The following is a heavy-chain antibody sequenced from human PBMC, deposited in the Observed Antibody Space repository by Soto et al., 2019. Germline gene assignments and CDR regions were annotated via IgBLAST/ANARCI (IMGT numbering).Heavy chain of an antibody. J-gene: IGHJ6*03. D-gene: IGHD2-2*01. Sequence: SGPTLVNPTQTPTLTCTFSGFSLSTSGMCVSWIRQPPGKALEWLARIDWDDDKYYSTSLKTRLTISKDTSKNQVVLTMTNMDPVDTATYYCAREVSGYCSSTSCYGGPYYYYYYMDVWGKGTTVTVSS. V-gene: IGHV2-70*11. CDR1: GFSLSTSGMC. CDR3: AREVSGYCSSTSCYGGPYYYYYYMDV. CDR2: IDWDDDK.